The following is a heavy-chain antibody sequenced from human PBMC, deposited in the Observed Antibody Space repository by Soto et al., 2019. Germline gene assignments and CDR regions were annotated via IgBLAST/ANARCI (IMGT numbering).Heavy chain of an antibody. CDR2: ISYDGSNK. CDR3: AKTKAAADYYFDY. Sequence: GGSLRLSCAASGFTFSSYGMHWVRQAPGKGLEWVAVISYDGSNKYYADSVKGRFTISRDNSKNTLYLQMNSLRAEDTAVYYCAKTKAAADYYFDYWGQGTLVTVSS. J-gene: IGHJ4*02. CDR1: GFTFSSYG. D-gene: IGHD6-13*01. V-gene: IGHV3-30*18.